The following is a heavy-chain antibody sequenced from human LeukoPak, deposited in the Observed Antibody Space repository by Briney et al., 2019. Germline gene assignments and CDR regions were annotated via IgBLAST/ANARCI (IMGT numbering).Heavy chain of an antibody. Sequence: ASVKVSCMASGYTFTGYYMHWVRQAPGQGLEWMGRINPNSGGTNYAQKFQGRVTMTRDTSISTAYMELSRLRSDDTAVYYCARVGFCSGGSCYDYWGQGTLVTVSS. D-gene: IGHD2-15*01. CDR2: INPNSGGT. V-gene: IGHV1-2*06. CDR3: ARVGFCSGGSCYDY. J-gene: IGHJ4*02. CDR1: GYTFTGYY.